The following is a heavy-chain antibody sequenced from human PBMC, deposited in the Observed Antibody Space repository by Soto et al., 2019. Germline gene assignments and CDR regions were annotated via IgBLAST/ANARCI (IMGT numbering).Heavy chain of an antibody. D-gene: IGHD3-3*01. J-gene: IGHJ1*01. Sequence: ASVKVSCKASGYTFTSYDINWVRQATGQGLEWMGWMNPNSGNTGYAQKFQGRVTMTRNTSISTAYMELSSLRSEDTAVYYCARVPSKNRITIFVVVHWAQRTLVTVSS. CDR3: ARVPSKNRITIFVVVH. V-gene: IGHV1-8*01. CDR2: MNPNSGNT. CDR1: GYTFTSYD.